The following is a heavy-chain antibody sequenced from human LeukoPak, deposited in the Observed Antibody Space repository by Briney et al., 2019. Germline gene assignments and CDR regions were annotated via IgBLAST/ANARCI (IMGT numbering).Heavy chain of an antibody. J-gene: IGHJ4*02. CDR1: GGSISSYY. D-gene: IGHD6-6*01. CDR2: IYYSGST. V-gene: IGHV4-59*01. CDR3: ARDLYSSSSGFDY. Sequence: SETLSLTCTVSGGSISSYYWSWIRQPPGKGLEWIGYIYYSGSTNYNPSLKSRVTISVDTSKNQFSLKLSSMTAADTAVYYCARDLYSSSSGFDYWGQGTLVTVSS.